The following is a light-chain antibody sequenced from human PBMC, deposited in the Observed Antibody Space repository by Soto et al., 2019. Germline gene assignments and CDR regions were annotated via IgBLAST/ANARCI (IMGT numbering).Light chain of an antibody. J-gene: IGKJ1*01. Sequence: DIQMTQSPASLSASVGDRVTITCRTSQNINNCLNWYQQKPGKAHTVLIYGASSLQSGVPLRFSGSGSGTDFTLTISSLQPEDFATYYCQESFSTLWGTCGQGTKVEVK. CDR3: QESFSTLWGT. CDR1: QNINNC. V-gene: IGKV1-39*01. CDR2: GAS.